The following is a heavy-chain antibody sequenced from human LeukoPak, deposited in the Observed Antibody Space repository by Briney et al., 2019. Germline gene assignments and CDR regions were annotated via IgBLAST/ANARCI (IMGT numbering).Heavy chain of an antibody. Sequence: PSETLSLTCAVYGGSFSGYYWSWIRQPPGKGLEWIGEINHSGSTNYNPSLKSRVTISVDTSKNQFSLKLSSVTAADTAVYYCAISRVYCSSTSCYYRVDPWGQGTLVTVSS. J-gene: IGHJ5*02. V-gene: IGHV4-34*01. CDR1: GGSFSGYY. D-gene: IGHD2-2*01. CDR2: INHSGST. CDR3: AISRVYCSSTSCYYRVDP.